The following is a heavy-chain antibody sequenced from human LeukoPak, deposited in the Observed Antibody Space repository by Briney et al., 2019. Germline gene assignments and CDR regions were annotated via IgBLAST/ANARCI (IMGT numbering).Heavy chain of an antibody. V-gene: IGHV3-30-3*01. J-gene: IGHJ4*02. CDR2: ISYDGSNK. CDR3: ARGQTTTLTTVHFDV. Sequence: GGSLRLSCAASGFTFSSYAMHWVRQAPGKGLEWVAVISYDGSNKYYADSVKGRFTISRDNSKNTLYLQMNSLRSEDTAVYFCARGQTTTLTTVHFDVWGQGTLVTVSS. D-gene: IGHD4-11*01. CDR1: GFTFSSYA.